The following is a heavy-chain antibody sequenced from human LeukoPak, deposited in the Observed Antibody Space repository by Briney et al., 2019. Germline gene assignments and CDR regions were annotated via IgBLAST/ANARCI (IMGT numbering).Heavy chain of an antibody. CDR2: IYYSGST. Sequence: PSETLSLTCTVSGGYVSSGSYYWSWIRQPPGKGLEWIGYIYYSGSTNYNPSLKSRVTISVDTSKNQFSLKLSSVTAADTAVYYCARDTGGGWNVDWGQGTLVTVSS. J-gene: IGHJ4*02. V-gene: IGHV4-61*01. CDR3: ARDTGGGWNVD. D-gene: IGHD1-1*01. CDR1: GGYVSSGSYY.